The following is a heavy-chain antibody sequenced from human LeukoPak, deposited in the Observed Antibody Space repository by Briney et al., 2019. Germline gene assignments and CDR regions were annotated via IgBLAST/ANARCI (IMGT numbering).Heavy chain of an antibody. V-gene: IGHV3-30*03. CDR1: GFTFSSYA. D-gene: IGHD1-26*01. J-gene: IGHJ4*02. CDR2: ISYDGSNK. Sequence: GGSLRLSCAASGFTFSSYAIHWVRQAPGKGLEWVAVISYDGSNKYYADSVKGRFTISRDNAKNTLYLRMNSLRAEDTAVYYCARGLLDYWGQGTLVTVSS. CDR3: ARGLLDY.